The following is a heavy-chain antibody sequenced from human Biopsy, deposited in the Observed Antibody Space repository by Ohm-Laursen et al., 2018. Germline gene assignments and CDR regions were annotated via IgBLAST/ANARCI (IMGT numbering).Heavy chain of an antibody. CDR3: AKGITVYGVVLPYYFDD. V-gene: IGHV4-59*11. D-gene: IGHD3-3*01. CDR1: GASLSSHY. Sequence: SQTLSLTWTVSGASLSSHYWSWIRQPPGKGLEWLGYFYGSGNTYYNPSLKSRVTISVDPSKNQFSLKLNAVTAEDTAVYYCAKGITVYGVVLPYYFDDWGQGTLVTVSS. CDR2: FYGSGNT. J-gene: IGHJ4*02.